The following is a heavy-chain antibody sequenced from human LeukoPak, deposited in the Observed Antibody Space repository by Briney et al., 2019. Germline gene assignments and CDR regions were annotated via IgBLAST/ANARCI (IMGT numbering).Heavy chain of an antibody. Sequence: VSVKVSYKASGYTFTSYYMHWVRQAPGQGLEWMGIIKPSGGSTSYAQKFQSRDTMTRDTPTSTVYMELSSLRSEDTAVYYCARECSGWYLGFYYWGQGTLVTVA. CDR3: ARECSGWYLGFYY. CDR1: GYTFTSYY. D-gene: IGHD6-19*01. CDR2: IKPSGGST. V-gene: IGHV1-46*01. J-gene: IGHJ4*02.